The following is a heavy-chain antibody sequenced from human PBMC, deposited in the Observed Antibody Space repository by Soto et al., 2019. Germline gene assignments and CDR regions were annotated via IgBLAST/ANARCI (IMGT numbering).Heavy chain of an antibody. D-gene: IGHD3-3*01. CDR1: GFTFSSYA. CDR2: ISYDGSNK. Sequence: VQLLESGGGLVQPGGSLRLSCAASGFTFSSYAMSWVRQAPGKGLEWVAVISYDGSNKYYADSVKGRFTISRDNSKNTLYLQMNSLRAEDTAVYYCAKGGDFWSVLYGDYYYYGMDVWGQGTTVTVSS. J-gene: IGHJ6*02. V-gene: IGHV3-30*18. CDR3: AKGGDFWSVLYGDYYYYGMDV.